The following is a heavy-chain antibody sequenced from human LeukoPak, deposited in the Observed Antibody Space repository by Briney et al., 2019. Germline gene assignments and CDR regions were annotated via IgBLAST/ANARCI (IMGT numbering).Heavy chain of an antibody. CDR1: GYTFTGYY. Sequence: ASVKVSCKASGYTFTGYYMHWVRQAPGQGLEWMGWINPNSGGTNYAQKFQGRVTMTRDTSIGTAYMELSRLRSDDTAVYYCARDRYCSGGSCYFSYGMDVWGQGTTVTVSS. CDR2: INPNSGGT. D-gene: IGHD2-15*01. J-gene: IGHJ6*02. V-gene: IGHV1-2*02. CDR3: ARDRYCSGGSCYFSYGMDV.